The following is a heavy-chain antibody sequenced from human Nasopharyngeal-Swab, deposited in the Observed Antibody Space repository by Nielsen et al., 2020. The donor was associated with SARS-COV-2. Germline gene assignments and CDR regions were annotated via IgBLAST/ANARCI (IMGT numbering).Heavy chain of an antibody. CDR2: IYYSGNT. J-gene: IGHJ4*02. V-gene: IGHV4-59*01. Sequence: WIRQPAGKGLEWMGYIYYSGNTNYNPSLKSRLTRSVDTSKNQFSLRLISVTAADTAVYYCAREDASPTAFFDSWGQGTLVTVSS. CDR3: AREDASPTAFFDS. D-gene: IGHD6-6*01.